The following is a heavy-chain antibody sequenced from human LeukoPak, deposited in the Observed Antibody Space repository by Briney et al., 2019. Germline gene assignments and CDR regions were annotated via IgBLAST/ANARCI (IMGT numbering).Heavy chain of an antibody. Sequence: GGSLRLSCAASGFTVSSNYMSWVRQAPGKGLEWVSVIYSGGSTYYADSVKGRFTISRDNSKNTLYLQMNSLRAEDTAVYYCARDNPFGELLGYYGMDVWGQGTTVTVSS. V-gene: IGHV3-66*01. D-gene: IGHD3-10*01. CDR3: ARDNPFGELLGYYGMDV. CDR2: IYSGGST. CDR1: GFTVSSNY. J-gene: IGHJ6*02.